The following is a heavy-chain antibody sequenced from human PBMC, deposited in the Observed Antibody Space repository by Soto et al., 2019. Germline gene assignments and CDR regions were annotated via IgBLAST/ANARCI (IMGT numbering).Heavy chain of an antibody. CDR2: IYYSGST. Sequence: SETLSLTCTVSGGSISSGGYYWSWIRQHPGKGLEWIGYIYYSGSTYYNPSLKSRVTISVDTSKNQFFLKLSSVTAADTAVYYCARGEYYYDSRTRRPQSYYFDYWGQGTLVTVSS. J-gene: IGHJ4*02. CDR3: ARGEYYYDSRTRRPQSYYFDY. CDR1: GGSISSGGYY. D-gene: IGHD3-22*01. V-gene: IGHV4-31*03.